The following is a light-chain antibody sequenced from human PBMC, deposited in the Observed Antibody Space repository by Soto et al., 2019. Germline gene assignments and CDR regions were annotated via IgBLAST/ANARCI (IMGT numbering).Light chain of an antibody. CDR3: QKYDSAPFT. J-gene: IGKJ3*01. V-gene: IGKV1-27*01. Sequence: DIQMTQSPSSLSASVGDRVTITCRASQGINNYLAWYQQKPGKVPKLLTYPASTLQTGVPSRFSGRGSGTDFTLAIRSLQPEDVANYYCQKYDSAPFTFGPGTKVDFK. CDR1: QGINNY. CDR2: PAS.